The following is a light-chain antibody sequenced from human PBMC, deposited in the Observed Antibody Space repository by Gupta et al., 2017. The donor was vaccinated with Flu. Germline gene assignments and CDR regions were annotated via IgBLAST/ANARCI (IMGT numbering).Light chain of an antibody. CDR3: QTWGTGIRWV. V-gene: IGLV4-69*01. CDR2: LNSDGSH. CDR1: GGHSSYA. Sequence: QLVLTQSPSASASLGASVKLTCTLSGGHSSYAIAWHQQQPEKGPRYLMKLNSDGSHSKGDRIPNRFSGSSSGAERYLTISSLQSEDEADYYCQTWGTGIRWVFGGGTKLTVL. J-gene: IGLJ3*02.